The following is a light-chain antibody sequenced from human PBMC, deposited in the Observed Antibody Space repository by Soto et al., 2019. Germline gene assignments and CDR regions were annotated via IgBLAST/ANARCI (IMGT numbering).Light chain of an antibody. CDR3: QQSNSITWT. Sequence: IQMPQSPSSLSASVGDRVTITCRASQGISTYLNWYQQKPGKAPKVLIYAASSLQSGVPSRFSGSGSETDFTLTISSLQPEDFATYSCQQSNSITWTFGQGTKVDIK. CDR2: AAS. J-gene: IGKJ1*01. CDR1: QGISTY. V-gene: IGKV1-39*01.